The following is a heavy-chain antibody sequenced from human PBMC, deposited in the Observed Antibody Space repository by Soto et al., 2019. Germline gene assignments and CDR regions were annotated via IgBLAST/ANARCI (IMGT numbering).Heavy chain of an antibody. D-gene: IGHD3-22*01. CDR1: RFSLSNARMG. Sequence: QVTLKESGPGLVKPTETLTLTCTVSRFSLSNARMGVSWIRQPPGKALEWIEHIFSNDEKSYSTSLKSRLTISKDTSKSQVVLTMTNMDPVDTATYYCARIYDSSGYYYNGAYYFDYWGQGTQVTVSS. CDR2: IFSNDEK. CDR3: ARIYDSSGYYYNGAYYFDY. J-gene: IGHJ4*02. V-gene: IGHV2-26*01.